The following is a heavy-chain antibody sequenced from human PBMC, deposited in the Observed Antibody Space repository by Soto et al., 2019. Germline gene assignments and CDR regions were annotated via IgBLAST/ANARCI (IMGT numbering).Heavy chain of an antibody. V-gene: IGHV2-5*02. Sequence: SGPTLVNPTQTLTLTCTFSGFSLNTSGVGVGWIRQPPGKALEWLALTFWDDDKRYSPSLKSRLSITKDTSKNQVFLTTTNMDPVDTGTYYCVYRRPATATWFDPWGQGILVTAPQ. D-gene: IGHD5-18*01. CDR2: TFWDDDK. CDR1: GFSLNTSGVG. CDR3: VYRRPATATWFDP. J-gene: IGHJ5*02.